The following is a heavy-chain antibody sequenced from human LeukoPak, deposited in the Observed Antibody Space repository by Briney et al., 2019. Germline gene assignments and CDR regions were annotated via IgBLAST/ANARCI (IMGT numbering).Heavy chain of an antibody. CDR2: IYDSGSA. J-gene: IGHJ4*02. Sequence: KSSETLSLTCTVSGGSISGYQWSWIRQPPGKGLVWIGNIYDSGSANYNPSLKSRVVISVDTSKNQFSLNLTPVTAADTAVYYCARVGVDYSGNVLKYFFDYWGQGTLVTVSS. CDR1: GGSISGYQ. CDR3: ARVGVDYSGNVLKYFFDY. D-gene: IGHD4-23*01. V-gene: IGHV4-59*01.